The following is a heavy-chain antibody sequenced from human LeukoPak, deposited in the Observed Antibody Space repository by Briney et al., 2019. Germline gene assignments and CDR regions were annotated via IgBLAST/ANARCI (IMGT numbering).Heavy chain of an antibody. Sequence: GGSLRLSGAASGFTFSSYAMSWVRQAPGKGLEWVSAISGSGGRTYYADSVKGRFTTSRDNSKNTLYLQMNSLRAEDTAVYYCAKDLDTAMVTSMDVWGQGTTVTVS. D-gene: IGHD5-18*01. J-gene: IGHJ6*02. V-gene: IGHV3-23*01. CDR2: ISGSGGRT. CDR1: GFTFSSYA. CDR3: AKDLDTAMVTSMDV.